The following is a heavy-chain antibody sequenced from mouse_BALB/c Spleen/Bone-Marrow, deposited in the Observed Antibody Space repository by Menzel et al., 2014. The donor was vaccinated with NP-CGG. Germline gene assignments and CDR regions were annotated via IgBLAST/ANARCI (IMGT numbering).Heavy chain of an antibody. CDR1: GYAFSSSW. Sequence: LMESGPELVKPGASVKISCKASGYAFSSSWMNWVKQRPGQGLEWIGRIYPGDGDTKYNGKFKGKATLTADKSSSTAYMQLSSLSSVDSAVYFCARGGNYRFDYWGHGTALTVSS. CDR2: IYPGDGDT. CDR3: ARGGNYRFDY. J-gene: IGHJ2*01. V-gene: IGHV1-82*01. D-gene: IGHD2-1*01.